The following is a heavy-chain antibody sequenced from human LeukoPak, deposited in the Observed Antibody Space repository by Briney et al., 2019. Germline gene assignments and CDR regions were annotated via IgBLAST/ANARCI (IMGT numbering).Heavy chain of an antibody. J-gene: IGHJ3*02. V-gene: IGHV3-21*01. CDR3: ARYSGSLGDAFDI. CDR1: GFTFSSYS. Sequence: PGGSLRLSCAASGFTFSSYSMNWVRQAPGKGLEWVSSISSSSSYIYYADSVKGRFTISRGNAKNSLYLQMNSLRAEDTAVYYCARYSGSLGDAFDIWGQGTMVTVSS. CDR2: ISSSSSYI. D-gene: IGHD1-26*01.